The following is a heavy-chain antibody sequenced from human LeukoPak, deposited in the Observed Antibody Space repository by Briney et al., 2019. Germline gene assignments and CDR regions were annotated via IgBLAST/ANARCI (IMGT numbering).Heavy chain of an antibody. CDR1: GYTFTTSG. CDR3: AGVAGFYWNSDSFDY. Sequence: ASVTVSCKASGYTFTTSGISWVRQAPGQGLEWMGWISAYNGQTNYAQKVQDRVTMTIDTSTKTAYMELRSLGSDDTAVYYCAGVAGFYWNSDSFDYWGQGTQVTVSS. J-gene: IGHJ4*02. CDR2: ISAYNGQT. D-gene: IGHD1-7*01. V-gene: IGHV1-18*01.